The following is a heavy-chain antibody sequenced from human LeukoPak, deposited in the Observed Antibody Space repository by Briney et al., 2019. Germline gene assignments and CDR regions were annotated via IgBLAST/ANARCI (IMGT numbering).Heavy chain of an antibody. Sequence: GRSLRLSCAASGFTFSSYAMHWVRQAPGKGLEWVAVISYDGSNKYYADSVKGRFTISRDNSKNTLYLQMNRLRAEDTAVYYCARDPVRRASGTTEIDYWGQGTLVTVSS. CDR2: ISYDGSNK. CDR3: ARDPVRRASGTTEIDY. D-gene: IGHD4-11*01. J-gene: IGHJ4*02. V-gene: IGHV3-30-3*01. CDR1: GFTFSSYA.